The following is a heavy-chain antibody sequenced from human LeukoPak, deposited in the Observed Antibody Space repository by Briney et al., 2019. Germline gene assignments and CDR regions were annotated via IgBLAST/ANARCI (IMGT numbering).Heavy chain of an antibody. CDR2: IVVGSGNT. CDR3: AAPTESVNYSDSSGRLYYYYGMDV. J-gene: IGHJ6*02. Sequence: SVKVSCKASGFTFISSAVRWVRQARGQRLEWIGWIVVGSGNTNYAQRFQERVTITRDMSTSTAYMELSSLRSEDTAVYYCAAPTESVNYSDSSGRLYYYYGMDVWGQGTTVTVSS. CDR1: GFTFISSA. D-gene: IGHD3-22*01. V-gene: IGHV1-58*01.